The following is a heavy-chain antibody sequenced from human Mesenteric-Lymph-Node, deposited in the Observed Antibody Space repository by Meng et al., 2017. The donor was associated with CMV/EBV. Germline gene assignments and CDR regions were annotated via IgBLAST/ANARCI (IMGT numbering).Heavy chain of an antibody. J-gene: IGHJ6*02. CDR1: GFTFDDYA. CDR3: AKVVAGYYYGLDV. V-gene: IGHV3-9*01. D-gene: IGHD6-19*01. Sequence: GGSLRLSCAASGFTFDDYAMHWVRQAPGKGLEWVSGISWNGGSIGYADSVKGRFTISRDNAKSSLYLQMNSLRAEDTALYYCAKVVAGYYYGLDVWGQGTTVTVSS. CDR2: ISWNGGSI.